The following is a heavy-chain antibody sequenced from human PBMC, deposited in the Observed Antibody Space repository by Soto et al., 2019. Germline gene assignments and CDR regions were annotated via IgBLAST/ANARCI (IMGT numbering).Heavy chain of an antibody. V-gene: IGHV1-69*06. Sequence: ASVKVSCKVSGGTFSSYAISWVRQAPGQGLEWMGGIIPIFGTANYAQKFQGRVTITADKSTSTAYMELSSLRSEDTAVYYCARVPSWRFGEFTPHFDYWGQGTLVTVSS. J-gene: IGHJ4*02. CDR3: ARVPSWRFGEFTPHFDY. CDR2: IIPIFGTA. D-gene: IGHD3-10*01. CDR1: GGTFSSYA.